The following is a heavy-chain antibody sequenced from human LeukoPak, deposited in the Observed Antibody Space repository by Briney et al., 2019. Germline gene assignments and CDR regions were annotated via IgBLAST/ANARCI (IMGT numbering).Heavy chain of an antibody. CDR2: INGDGSIT. Sequence: PGGSLRLSCVASEFTLRNYWMHGVRKIPGKGLVWVSRINGDGSITNYADSVKGRFTISRDDGKNTLYLQMNSLRAEDTAVYYCTRGGYYDRNAGDYWGQGTLVTVFS. J-gene: IGHJ4*02. D-gene: IGHD3-3*01. CDR1: EFTLRNYW. CDR3: TRGGYYDRNAGDY. V-gene: IGHV3-74*01.